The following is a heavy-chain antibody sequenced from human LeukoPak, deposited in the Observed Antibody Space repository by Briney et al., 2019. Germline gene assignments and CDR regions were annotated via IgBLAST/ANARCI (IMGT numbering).Heavy chain of an antibody. Sequence: GGSLRLSCAASRFTFSSYAMSWVRQAPGKGLEWVSAISGSGGSTYYADSVKGRFTISRDNSKNMIYLEMSSLKAEDTAVYYCAKERNLEIAVAGTIFDYWGQGTLVTVSS. V-gene: IGHV3-23*01. D-gene: IGHD6-19*01. CDR1: RFTFSSYA. CDR3: AKERNLEIAVAGTIFDY. CDR2: ISGSGGST. J-gene: IGHJ4*02.